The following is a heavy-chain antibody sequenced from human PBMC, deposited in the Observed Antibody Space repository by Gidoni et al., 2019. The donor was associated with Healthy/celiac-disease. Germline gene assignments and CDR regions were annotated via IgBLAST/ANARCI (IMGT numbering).Heavy chain of an antibody. D-gene: IGHD2-2*02. V-gene: IGHV1-69*01. CDR2: IIPIGGTA. CDR1: GGTFSRYA. CDR3: ARVRGMVVVPAAIDYGMDV. Sequence: QVQLAQSGAEVTQPGSSVKVSCKASGGTFSRYAIRWVRQAPGPGLEWMGGIIPIGGTANYAQKFQGRVTITADEATSTAYMELSSLRSEDTAVYYWARVRGMVVVPAAIDYGMDVWGQGTTVTVSS. J-gene: IGHJ6*02.